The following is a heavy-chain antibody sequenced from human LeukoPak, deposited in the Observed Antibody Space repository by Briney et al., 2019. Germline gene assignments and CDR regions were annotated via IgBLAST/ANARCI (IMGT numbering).Heavy chain of an antibody. J-gene: IGHJ6*02. CDR1: GFTVSSNY. V-gene: IGHV3-53*04. D-gene: IGHD3-3*01. Sequence: GGSLRLSCAASGFTVSSNYMTWVRQAPGKGLEWVSLIYSAGGTYYTDPVKGRFTISRHSSKNTLYLQMNSLRGEDTAVYYCARFLGRITISGVVPYGMDVWGQGTTVTVSS. CDR3: ARFLGRITISGVVPYGMDV. CDR2: IYSAGGT.